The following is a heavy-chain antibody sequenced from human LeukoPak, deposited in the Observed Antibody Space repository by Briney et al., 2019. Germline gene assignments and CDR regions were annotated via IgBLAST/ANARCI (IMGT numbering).Heavy chain of an antibody. J-gene: IGHJ6*02. CDR2: ISGSGGST. CDR1: GLTFSHYH. D-gene: IGHD5-12*01. Sequence: GGSLRLSCAASGLTFSHYHIHWVRQAPGKGLEWVSTISGSGGSTFYADSVMGRFTISRDNSKNTLSLHMNSLRAEDTAIYYCAKDRESGYAPYDMDVWGRGTTVTVSS. CDR3: AKDRESGYAPYDMDV. V-gene: IGHV3-23*01.